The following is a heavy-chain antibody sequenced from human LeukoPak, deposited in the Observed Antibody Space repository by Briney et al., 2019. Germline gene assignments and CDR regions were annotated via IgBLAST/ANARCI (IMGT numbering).Heavy chain of an antibody. CDR1: GGSISSGGYY. D-gene: IGHD3-10*01. CDR2: IYYSGST. Sequence: SETLSLTCTVSGGSISSGGYYWSWIRQHPGKGLEWIGYIYYSGSTYYNPSLKSRVTISVDTSMNQFSLKLSSVTAADTAVYYCARASMVRGVMGYYYYGMDVWGQGTTVTVSS. CDR3: ARASMVRGVMGYYYYGMDV. J-gene: IGHJ6*02. V-gene: IGHV4-31*03.